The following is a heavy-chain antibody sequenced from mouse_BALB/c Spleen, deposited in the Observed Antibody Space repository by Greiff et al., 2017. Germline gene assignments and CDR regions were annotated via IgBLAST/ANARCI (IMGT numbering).Heavy chain of an antibody. CDR1: GFYLTSYG. Sequence: HVQLKESGPGLVAPSHSLSITCTVSGFYLTSYGVHWVRQPPGKGLEWLGGIWAGGSTNDYSALMSRMSISNDNSKSQVFLKMNSVHTDDTAMYYWARVLLTTVVAASVFDYAMDYWGQGTTVTVSS. D-gene: IGHD1-1*01. CDR2: IWAGGST. V-gene: IGHV2-9*02. CDR3: ARVLLTTVVAASVFDYAMDY. J-gene: IGHJ4*01.